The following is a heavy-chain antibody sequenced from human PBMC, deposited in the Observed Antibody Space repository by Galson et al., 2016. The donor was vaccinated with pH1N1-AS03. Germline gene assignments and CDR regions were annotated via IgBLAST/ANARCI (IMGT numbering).Heavy chain of an antibody. J-gene: IGHJ4*02. Sequence: SLRLSCAASGFAFDDYAGHWVRQRPGRGLEWGAGISWHSGRVGYADFVKGRFIISRDNAKNSVYLQMSSLRAEDTAVYYCAKDKSPGVAATEVYCFESWGQGALVTVSS. V-gene: IGHV3-9*01. CDR2: ISWHSGRV. D-gene: IGHD3-3*01. CDR3: AKDKSPGVAATEVYCFES. CDR1: GFAFDDYA.